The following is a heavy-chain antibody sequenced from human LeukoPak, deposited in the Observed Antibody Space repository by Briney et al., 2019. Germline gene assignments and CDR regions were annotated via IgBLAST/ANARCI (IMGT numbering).Heavy chain of an antibody. CDR2: IRRRAYGGAA. CDR1: GFAFDDFA. CDR3: SRNGLVDFDY. J-gene: IGHJ4*02. Sequence: PGQSLRLSCTTSGFAFDDFAMSWVRQPAGKGLEGVGFIRRRAYGGAAEYAASVKGRFIISRDDSKGIADLQMNSLKTEDTAVYYCSRNGLVDFDYWGQGSRVIVSP. V-gene: IGHV3-49*04.